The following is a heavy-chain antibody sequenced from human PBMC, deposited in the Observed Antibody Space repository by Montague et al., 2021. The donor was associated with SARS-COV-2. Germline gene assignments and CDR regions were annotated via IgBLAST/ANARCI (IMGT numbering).Heavy chain of an antibody. V-gene: IGHV4-61*02. Sequence: TLSLTCTVSGGSISSANYYWSWIRQPAGKGLEWIGRFYTSGSTNYTPSLKSRVAISADTSKNQFSLKLSSVTAAATAVYYCASTYYYASGSLFDPWGQGTLVTVSS. J-gene: IGHJ5*02. CDR3: ASTYYYASGSLFDP. CDR2: FYTSGST. CDR1: GGSISSANYY. D-gene: IGHD3-10*01.